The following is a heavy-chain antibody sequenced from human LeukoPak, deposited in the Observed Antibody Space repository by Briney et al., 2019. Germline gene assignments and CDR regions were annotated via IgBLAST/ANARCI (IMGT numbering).Heavy chain of an antibody. D-gene: IGHD3-22*01. V-gene: IGHV3-23*01. J-gene: IGHJ3*02. Sequence: PGGSLRLSCAASGFTFSSYGMSWVRQAPGKGLEWVSTISASGGTTYYADSVKGRFAISRDNSKNTLYLQMNSLRAEDTAVYYCAKDQETYYYSSGYDAFDIWGQGTMVTVSS. CDR3: AKDQETYYYSSGYDAFDI. CDR2: ISASGGTT. CDR1: GFTFSSYG.